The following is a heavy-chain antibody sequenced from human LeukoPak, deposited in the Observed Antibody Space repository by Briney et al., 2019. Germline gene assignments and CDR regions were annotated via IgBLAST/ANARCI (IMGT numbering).Heavy chain of an antibody. J-gene: IGHJ6*02. CDR2: IYYSGST. Sequence: SETLSLTRTVSGGSISSSSYYWGWIRQPPGKGLEWIGSIYYSGSTYYNPSLKSRVTISVDTSKNQFSLKLSSVTAADTAVYYCARTVRVGIVLHYYYYGMDVWGQGTTVTVSS. CDR1: GGSISSSSYY. D-gene: IGHD2/OR15-2a*01. V-gene: IGHV4-39*07. CDR3: ARTVRVGIVLHYYYYGMDV.